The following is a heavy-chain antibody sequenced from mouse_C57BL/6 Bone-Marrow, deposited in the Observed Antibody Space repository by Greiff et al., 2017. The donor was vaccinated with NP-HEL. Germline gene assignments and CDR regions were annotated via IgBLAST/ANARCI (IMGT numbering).Heavy chain of an antibody. D-gene: IGHD2-4*01. J-gene: IGHJ3*01. Sequence: QVQLQQPGAELVKPGASVKMSCKASGYTFTSYWITWVKQRPGQGLEWIGDIYPGSGSTNYNEKFKSKATLSVDTSSSTAYMQISSLTSEDSAVYYCARSEGNDYPQYWGQGTLVTVSA. V-gene: IGHV1-55*01. CDR2: IYPGSGST. CDR1: GYTFTSYW. CDR3: ARSEGNDYPQY.